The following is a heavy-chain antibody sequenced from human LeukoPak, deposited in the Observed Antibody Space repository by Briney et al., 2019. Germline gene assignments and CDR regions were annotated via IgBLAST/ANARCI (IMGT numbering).Heavy chain of an antibody. V-gene: IGHV1-69*05. CDR1: GGTFSSYA. Sequence: GASVKVSCKASGGTFSSYAISWVRQAPGQGLEWMGGIIPIFGTANYAQKFQGRVTITTDESTSTAYMELSSLRSEDTAVYYCAAGIVVVVAATRGGRSIDYWGQGTLVTVSS. D-gene: IGHD2-15*01. J-gene: IGHJ4*02. CDR2: IIPIFGTA. CDR3: AAGIVVVVAATRGGRSIDY.